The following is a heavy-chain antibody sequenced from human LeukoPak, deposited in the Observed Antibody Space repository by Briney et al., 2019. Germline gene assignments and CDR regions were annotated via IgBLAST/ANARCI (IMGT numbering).Heavy chain of an antibody. CDR3: ARATPGGLHGFSFDY. V-gene: IGHV1-8*02. CDR2: MNPNSGNT. D-gene: IGHD1-1*01. CDR1: GGTFSSYA. J-gene: IGHJ4*02. Sequence: ASVKVSCKASGGTFSSYAISWVRQAPGQGLELMGWMNPNSGNTGFAQKFQDRVSMTRDTSINTAYMELTSLRSGDTAVYYCARATPGGLHGFSFDYWGQGTVVTVYS.